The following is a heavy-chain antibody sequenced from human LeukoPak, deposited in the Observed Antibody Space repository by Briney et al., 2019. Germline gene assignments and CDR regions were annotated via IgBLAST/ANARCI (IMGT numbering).Heavy chain of an antibody. CDR1: GITVSSSY. Sequence: GGSLRLSCAASGITVSSSYMSWVRQAPGKGLEWVSIIYRGGHTYYADSVKGRFTISTDNSKNTVYLQMNSLRAEDTAVYYCARDYGSGSYWVGNDYWGQGTLVTVSS. CDR2: IYRGGHT. J-gene: IGHJ4*02. V-gene: IGHV3-53*01. D-gene: IGHD3-10*01. CDR3: ARDYGSGSYWVGNDY.